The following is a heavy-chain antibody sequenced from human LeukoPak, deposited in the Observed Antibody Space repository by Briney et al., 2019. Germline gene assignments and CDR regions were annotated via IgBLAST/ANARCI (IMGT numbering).Heavy chain of an antibody. J-gene: IGHJ4*02. CDR1: GFSITTYA. Sequence: PGRSLRLSCAASGFSITTYAMRWVRQAPRNGLEWVSSILGSGATDYADAVQGRFTISTDNSTNIVYLQMNSLRAEDTAVYYCAKDAVYGDGYWEFDYWGQGNLVTVSS. CDR2: ILGSGAT. CDR3: AKDAVYGDGYWEFDY. V-gene: IGHV3-23*01. D-gene: IGHD5-24*01.